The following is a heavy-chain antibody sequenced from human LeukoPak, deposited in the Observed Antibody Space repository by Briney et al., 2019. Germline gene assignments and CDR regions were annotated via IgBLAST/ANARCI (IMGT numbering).Heavy chain of an antibody. J-gene: IGHJ1*01. CDR1: GYTFTSFG. CDR2: ISPYNGNT. Sequence: GASVKVSCKASGYTFTSFGISWVRQAPGQGLEWMGWISPYNGNTNYAQKVQGRVTVTTDTSTSTAYMELRSLRSDDTAVYYCATCHCTYGVCYGECEYFQHWGQGTLVTVSS. CDR3: ATCHCTYGVCYGECEYFQH. D-gene: IGHD2-8*01. V-gene: IGHV1-18*01.